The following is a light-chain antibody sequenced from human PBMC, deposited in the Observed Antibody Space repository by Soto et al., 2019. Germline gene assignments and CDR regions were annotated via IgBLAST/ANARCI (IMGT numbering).Light chain of an antibody. CDR1: QSVSSN. V-gene: IGKV3-15*01. CDR2: GAS. J-gene: IGKJ2*01. Sequence: EIVMTQSPATLSLSPGERATLSCRASQSVSSNFAWYQQKPGQAPRRLIYGASTRDTGSPARFSGSGSETEFNLTLSSLRSEDFAVSYYQHYNNWSLYTFGQGTRLEIK. CDR3: QHYNNWSLYT.